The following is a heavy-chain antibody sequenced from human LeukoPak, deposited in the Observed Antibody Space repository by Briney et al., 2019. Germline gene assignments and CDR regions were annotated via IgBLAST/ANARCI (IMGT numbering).Heavy chain of an antibody. Sequence: SETLSRTCTGSGFSITNYYWAWIRQPAGKGLEWIVRTYISGTTNYNPSLNSGVTISINTPKNQFILKLRSVTAADTALYYCARDYLVGAPLDSWGQGTLVTVSS. V-gene: IGHV4-4*07. CDR3: ARDYLVGAPLDS. D-gene: IGHD1-26*01. J-gene: IGHJ4*02. CDR2: TYISGTT. CDR1: GFSITNYY.